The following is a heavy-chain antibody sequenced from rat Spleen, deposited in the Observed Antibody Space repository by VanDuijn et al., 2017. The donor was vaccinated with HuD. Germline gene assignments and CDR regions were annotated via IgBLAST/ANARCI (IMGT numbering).Heavy chain of an antibody. V-gene: IGHV5-27*01. CDR1: GFTFSNYY. J-gene: IGHJ2*01. CDR3: TRDRILRSTGFDY. Sequence: EVQLVESGGGLVQPGRSLKLSCAASGFTFSNYYMAWVRQAPTKGLEWVATISTSGGSTYYRDSVKGRFTISRDNAKSTLYLQMNSLRSEDTATYYCTRDRILRSTGFDYWGQGVMVTVSS. D-gene: IGHD1-6*01. CDR2: ISTSGGST.